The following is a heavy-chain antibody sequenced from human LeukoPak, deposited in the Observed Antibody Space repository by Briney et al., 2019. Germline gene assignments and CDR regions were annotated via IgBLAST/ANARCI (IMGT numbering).Heavy chain of an antibody. V-gene: IGHV3-23*01. CDR3: AKDPAPWQQLVYFDY. D-gene: IGHD6-13*01. CDR2: ISGSGGST. CDR1: GFTFSSYS. J-gene: IGHJ4*02. Sequence: GGSLRLSCAASGFTFSSYSMNWDRQAPGKGLEWVSAISGSGGSTYYADSVKGRFTISRDNSKNTLYLQMNSLRAEDTAVYYCAKDPAPWQQLVYFDYWGQGTLVTVSS.